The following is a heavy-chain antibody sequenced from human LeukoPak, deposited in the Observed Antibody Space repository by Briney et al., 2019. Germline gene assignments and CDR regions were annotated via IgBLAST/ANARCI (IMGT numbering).Heavy chain of an antibody. J-gene: IGHJ5*02. V-gene: IGHV1-69*01. Sequence: SVKVSCKASGGTFSNYAISWMRQAPGQGPEWMGGIIPSFGTANYAQKFEGRVNITADESTNIAYMELRSLRSEDAAVYCAKGGYCSGGTCYIRGFDPWGQGTLVTVSS. CDR1: GGTFSNYA. CDR3: KGGYCSGGTCYIRGFDP. CDR2: IIPSFGTA. D-gene: IGHD2-15*01.